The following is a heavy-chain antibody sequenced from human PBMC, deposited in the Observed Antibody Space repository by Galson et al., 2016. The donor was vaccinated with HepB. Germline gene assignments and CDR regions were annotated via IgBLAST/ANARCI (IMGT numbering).Heavy chain of an antibody. CDR1: GDSISGYH. Sequence: ETLSLTCIVSGDSISGYHWNWIWQTPGKGLEWIGYVSYSGDTHYNPSLKSRVTISVDTSKNQFSLNLTSVTTADTAIYYCARDSRYSSNLLFDPWGQGILVTVSS. V-gene: IGHV4-59*01. J-gene: IGHJ5*02. D-gene: IGHD6-13*01. CDR3: ARDSRYSSNLLFDP. CDR2: VSYSGDT.